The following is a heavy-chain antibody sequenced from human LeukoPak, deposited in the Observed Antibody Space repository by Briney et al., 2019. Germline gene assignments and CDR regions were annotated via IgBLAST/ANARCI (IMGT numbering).Heavy chain of an antibody. CDR1: GFTFSSYW. J-gene: IGHJ3*01. Sequence: GGSLRLSCAASGFTFSSYWTNWVRQAPGKGLEWVGRIKSKTDGGTTDHAEPVKGRFTISRDDSRNMLYLQMNSLKTEDTAVYYCTTSHRGVWGQGTMVTVSS. CDR2: IKSKTDGGTT. CDR3: TTSHRGV. V-gene: IGHV3-15*07.